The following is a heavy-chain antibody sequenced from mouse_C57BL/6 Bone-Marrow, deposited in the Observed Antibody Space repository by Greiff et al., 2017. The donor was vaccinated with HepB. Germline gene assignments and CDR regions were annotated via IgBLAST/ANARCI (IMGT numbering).Heavy chain of an antibody. CDR3: ARGYGYDEGYYFDY. CDR2: IDPSDSYT. Sequence: VQLQQPGAELVKPGASVKLSCKASGYTFTSYWMQWVKQRPGQGLEWIGEIDPSDSYTNYNQKFKGKATLTVDTSSSTAYMQLSSLTSEDSAVYYWARGYGYDEGYYFDYWGQGTTLTVSS. V-gene: IGHV1-50*01. D-gene: IGHD2-2*01. CDR1: GYTFTSYW. J-gene: IGHJ2*01.